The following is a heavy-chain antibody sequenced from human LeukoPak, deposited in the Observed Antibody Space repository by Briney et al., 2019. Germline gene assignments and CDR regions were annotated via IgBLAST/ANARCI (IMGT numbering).Heavy chain of an antibody. CDR3: ARGYSSGFNWFDP. CDR2: INHSGST. D-gene: IGHD6-19*01. CDR1: GGSFSGYY. V-gene: IGHV4-34*01. Sequence: SETLSLTSAVYGGSFSGYYWSWIRQPPGKGLEWIGEINHSGSTNYNPSLKSRVTISVDTSKNQFSLKLSSVTAADTAVYYCARGYSSGFNWFDPWGQGTLVTVSS. J-gene: IGHJ5*02.